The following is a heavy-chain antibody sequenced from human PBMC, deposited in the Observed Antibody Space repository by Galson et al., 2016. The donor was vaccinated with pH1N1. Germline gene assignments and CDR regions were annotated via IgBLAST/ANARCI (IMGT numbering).Heavy chain of an antibody. J-gene: IGHJ5*02. D-gene: IGHD3-10*01. CDR3: AKPIYGSGGFDP. CDR1: GFTFSSYG. Sequence: SLRLSCAASGFTFSSYGMHWVRQAPGKGLEWVAVISYDGSKKYYADSVKGRFTISRDNYKNTLYLQMNSLRAEDTAVYYCAKPIYGSGGFDPWGQGTLVTVSS. V-gene: IGHV3-30*18. CDR2: ISYDGSKK.